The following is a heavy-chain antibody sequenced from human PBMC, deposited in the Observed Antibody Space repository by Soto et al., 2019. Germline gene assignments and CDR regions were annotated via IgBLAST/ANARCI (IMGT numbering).Heavy chain of an antibody. V-gene: IGHV3-66*01. CDR1: GFTVSRYS. CDR2: FDNGGNT. D-gene: IGHD2-15*01. CDR3: VRDDVYCGGGRCYGVPMDV. Sequence: VQLVESGGGVVQPGGSLRLSCAVSGFTVSRYSMSGVRQPPGKGPEWVALFDNGGNTYYAESVKGRFTISRDSSENKLDLQLNRLRAEDTAVYYCVRDDVYCGGGRCYGVPMDVWGKGTTVTVSS. J-gene: IGHJ6*03.